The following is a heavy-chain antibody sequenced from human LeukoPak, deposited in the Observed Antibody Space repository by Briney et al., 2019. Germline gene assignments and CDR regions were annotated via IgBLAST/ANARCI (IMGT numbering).Heavy chain of an antibody. D-gene: IGHD6-13*01. Sequence: GESLKISCKGSGYSFTSYWIGWVRQMPGKGLEWMGIIYPGDSDTRYSPSFQGQITISADKSISTAYLQWSSLKASDTAMYYCARHPIAAAGRVDYWGQGTLVTVSS. CDR2: IYPGDSDT. V-gene: IGHV5-51*01. J-gene: IGHJ4*02. CDR3: ARHPIAAAGRVDY. CDR1: GYSFTSYW.